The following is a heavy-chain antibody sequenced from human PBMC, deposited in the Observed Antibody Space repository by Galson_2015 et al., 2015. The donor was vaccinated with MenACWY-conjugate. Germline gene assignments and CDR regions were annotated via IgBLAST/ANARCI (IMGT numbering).Heavy chain of an antibody. V-gene: IGHV3-30*01. Sequence: SLRLSCAASGFTFSTYALHWVRQGPGKGLEWVSAISYDGKNEYYADSVKGRFTTSRDNSKSTLYLQMNSLKPEDTAVYFCARVNYDFWGAEYSGGVLGTLVTVSS. D-gene: IGHD3-3*01. CDR3: ARVNYDFWGAEYSG. CDR1: GFTFSTYA. J-gene: IGHJ4*02. CDR2: ISYDGKNE.